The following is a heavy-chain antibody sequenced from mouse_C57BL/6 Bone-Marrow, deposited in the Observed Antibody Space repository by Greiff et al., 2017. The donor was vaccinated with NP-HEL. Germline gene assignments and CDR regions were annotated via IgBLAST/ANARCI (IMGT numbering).Heavy chain of an antibody. Sequence: EVKLVESGGGLVQPGGSLKLSCAASGFTFSDYYMYWVRQTPEKRLEWVAYISNGGGSTYYPDTVKGRFTISRDNAKNTLYLQMSRLKSEDTAMYYCARHWYYGSRGYFDVWGTGTTVTVSS. V-gene: IGHV5-12*01. CDR3: ARHWYYGSRGYFDV. CDR1: GFTFSDYY. CDR2: ISNGGGST. D-gene: IGHD1-1*01. J-gene: IGHJ1*03.